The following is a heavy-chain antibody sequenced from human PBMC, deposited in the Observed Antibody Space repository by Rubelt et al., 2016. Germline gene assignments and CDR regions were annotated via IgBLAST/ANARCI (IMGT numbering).Heavy chain of an antibody. CDR3: AKYLRGGYSGPGDAFDI. CDR2: IWYDGSNK. D-gene: IGHD6-13*01. Sequence: QVQLVESGGGVVQPGRSLRLSCAASGFTFSSHGMHWVRQAPGMGLEWVAVIWYDGSNKYYADSVKGRFTISRDNSKNTLYLQMNSLRAEGTAVYYCAKYLRGGYSGPGDAFDIWGQGTMVTVSS. V-gene: IGHV3-33*06. J-gene: IGHJ3*02. CDR1: GFTFSSHG.